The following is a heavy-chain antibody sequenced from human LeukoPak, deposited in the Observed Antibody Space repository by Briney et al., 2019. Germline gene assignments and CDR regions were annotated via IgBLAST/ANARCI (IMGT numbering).Heavy chain of an antibody. D-gene: IGHD6-13*01. J-gene: IGHJ6*03. CDR1: GGSISGYY. V-gene: IGHV4-34*01. CDR2: INPGGTT. Sequence: SETLSLTCAVSGGSISGYYWSWIRQPPGKGLEWIGDINPGGTTNYNPSLKSRVTISVDTSKNQFSLKLSSVTAADTAVYYCARGNAAAGTYYYYYYMDVWGKGTTVTVSS. CDR3: ARGNAAAGTYYYYYYMDV.